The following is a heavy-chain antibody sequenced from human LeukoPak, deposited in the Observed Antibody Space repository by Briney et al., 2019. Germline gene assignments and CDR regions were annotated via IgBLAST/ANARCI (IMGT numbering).Heavy chain of an antibody. CDR2: VDPEDGET. J-gene: IGHJ4*02. D-gene: IGHD4-17*01. Sequence: GASVKVSCKASGYTFTDYYMHWVQQAPGKGLEWMGRVDPEDGETIYAEKFQGRVTITADTSTDTAYMELSSLRSEDTAVYYCATEATVTTGYWGQGTLVTVSS. V-gene: IGHV1-69-2*01. CDR1: GYTFTDYY. CDR3: ATEATVTTGY.